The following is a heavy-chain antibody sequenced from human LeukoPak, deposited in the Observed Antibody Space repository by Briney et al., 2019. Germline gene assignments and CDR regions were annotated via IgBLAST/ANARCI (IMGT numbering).Heavy chain of an antibody. Sequence: SETLSLTCTVSGGSISSYYWSWIRQPPGKGLEWIWYIYYSGSTNYNPSLKSRVTISVDTSKNQFSLKLSSVTAADTAVYYCARSQEPQWLAYYYGMDVWGQGTPVTVSS. CDR1: GGSISSYY. D-gene: IGHD6-19*01. CDR3: ARSQEPQWLAYYYGMDV. V-gene: IGHV4-59*08. CDR2: IYYSGST. J-gene: IGHJ6*02.